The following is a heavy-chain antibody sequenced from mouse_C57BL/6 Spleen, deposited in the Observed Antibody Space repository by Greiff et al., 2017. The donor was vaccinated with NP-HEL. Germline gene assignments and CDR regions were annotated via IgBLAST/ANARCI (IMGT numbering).Heavy chain of an antibody. Sequence: EVKLVESGGGLVQPKGSLKLSCAASGFSFNTYAMNWVRQAPGKGLEWVARIRSKSNNYATYYADSVKDRFTISRDDSESMLYLQMNNLKTEDTAMYYCVRHKEDSSGYFDYWGQGTTLTVSS. CDR2: IRSKSNNYAT. J-gene: IGHJ2*01. D-gene: IGHD3-2*02. V-gene: IGHV10-1*01. CDR1: GFSFNTYA. CDR3: VRHKEDSSGYFDY.